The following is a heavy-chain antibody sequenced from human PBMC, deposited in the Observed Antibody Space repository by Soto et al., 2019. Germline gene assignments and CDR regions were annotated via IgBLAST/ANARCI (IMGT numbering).Heavy chain of an antibody. J-gene: IGHJ5*02. V-gene: IGHV1-24*01. Sequence: ASVKVSCKVSGYALTELSIHWVRQAPGKGLEWMGGFDPEEDETIYTQKFQGRVMLTEDTSTDTAYMELSSLRSEETAVYYCVTDNFYGNSGCSWFDTWGQGTLVTVSS. CDR2: FDPEEDET. CDR3: VTDNFYGNSGCSWFDT. D-gene: IGHD5-12*01. CDR1: GYALTELS.